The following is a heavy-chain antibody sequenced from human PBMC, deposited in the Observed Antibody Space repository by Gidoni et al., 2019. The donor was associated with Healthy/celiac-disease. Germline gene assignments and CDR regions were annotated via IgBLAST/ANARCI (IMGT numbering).Heavy chain of an antibody. CDR1: GFTFSDYY. Sequence: QVQLVEPGGGLGKPGGSLSISCAASGFTFSDYYMSWIRQAPGKGLEWVSYISSSSSYTNYADSVKGRFTISRDNAKNSLYLQMNSLRAEDTAVYYCARMPIVVVTASCFDYWGQGTLVTVSS. CDR2: ISSSSSYT. CDR3: ARMPIVVVTASCFDY. J-gene: IGHJ4*02. D-gene: IGHD2-21*02. V-gene: IGHV3-11*05.